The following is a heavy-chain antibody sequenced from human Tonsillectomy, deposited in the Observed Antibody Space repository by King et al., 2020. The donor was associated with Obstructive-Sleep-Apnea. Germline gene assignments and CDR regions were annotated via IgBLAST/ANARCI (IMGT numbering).Heavy chain of an antibody. CDR3: ARDRAYLDYYDYSGYCS. D-gene: IGHD3-22*01. Sequence: VQLQESGPGLVKPSQTLSLTCTVSGGSISSGDYYWSWIRQPPGKGLEWIGYIYYSGSTYYNPSLKSRVTISVDTSKNQFSLKLSSVTAADTAVYYCARDRAYLDYYDYSGYCSWGQGTLVTVSS. CDR2: IYYSGST. CDR1: GGSISSGDYY. J-gene: IGHJ5*02. V-gene: IGHV4-30-4*01.